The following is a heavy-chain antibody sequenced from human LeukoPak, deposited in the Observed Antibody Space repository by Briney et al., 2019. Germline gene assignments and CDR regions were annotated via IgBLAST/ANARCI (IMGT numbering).Heavy chain of an antibody. CDR2: ITGAGDTT. CDR3: ARDLGH. Sequence: GGSLRLSCAASGFTFSTFAMSWVRQDPGRGLEWVSSITGAGDTTFYPESVKGRFTISRDNSKNTLYLQMNSLRAEDTAVYYCARDLGHWGQGTLVTVSS. D-gene: IGHD3-10*01. V-gene: IGHV3-23*01. J-gene: IGHJ4*02. CDR1: GFTFSTFA.